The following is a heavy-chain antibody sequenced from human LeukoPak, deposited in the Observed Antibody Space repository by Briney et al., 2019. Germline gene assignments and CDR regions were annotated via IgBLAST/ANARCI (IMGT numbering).Heavy chain of an antibody. CDR3: GMYISGWN. V-gene: IGHV3-74*01. Sequence: PGGSLRLSCAASGITVSSYWMHWVRQAPGKGLVWASRTNSDGTNTNYADSVKGRFSISRDNAKNTLYLQMNSLRADDTAVYYCGMYISGWNWGQGTLVTVSS. CDR1: GITVSSYW. D-gene: IGHD6-19*01. J-gene: IGHJ4*02. CDR2: TNSDGTNT.